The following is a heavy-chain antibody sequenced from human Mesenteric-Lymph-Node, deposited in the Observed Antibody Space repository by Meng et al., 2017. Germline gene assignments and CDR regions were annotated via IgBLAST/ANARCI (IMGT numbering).Heavy chain of an antibody. CDR2: IRSKTNNYAT. J-gene: IGHJ4*02. D-gene: IGHD3-9*01. CDR1: GFTFSDSA. Sequence: GESLKISCAASGFTFSDSAIHWVRQASGKGLEWVGRIRSKTNNYATAYAASVIGRFIVSRDDLKNTAYLQMNNLNTEDTAVYYCSRLYDTASDYWGQGTLVTVSS. V-gene: IGHV3-73*01. CDR3: SRLYDTASDY.